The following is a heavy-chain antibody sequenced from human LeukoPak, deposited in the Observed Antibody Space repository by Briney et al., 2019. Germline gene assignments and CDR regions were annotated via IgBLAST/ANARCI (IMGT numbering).Heavy chain of an antibody. CDR1: GGSISSSSYY. D-gene: IGHD2-8*01. V-gene: IGHV4-39*07. CDR2: IYYSGST. J-gene: IGHJ3*02. Sequence: PSETLSLTCTVSGGSISSSSYYWGWIRQPPGKGLEWIGSIYYSGSTYYNPSLKSRVTISVDTSKNQFSLKLSSVTAADTAVYYCASYQKSMAVAFDIWGQGTMVTVSS. CDR3: ASYQKSMAVAFDI.